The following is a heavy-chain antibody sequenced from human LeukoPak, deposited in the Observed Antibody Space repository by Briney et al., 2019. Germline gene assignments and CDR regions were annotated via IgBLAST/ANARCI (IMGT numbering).Heavy chain of an antibody. CDR3: ARAPGQPDDAFDI. V-gene: IGHV3-48*03. CDR1: GFTFSSYE. CDR2: ISSSGSTI. D-gene: IGHD6-13*01. J-gene: IGHJ3*02. Sequence: PGGSLRLSCAASGFTFSSYEMNWVRQAPGKGLEWVSYISSSGSTIYYADSVKGRFTISRDNAKNSLYLQMNSLGAEDTAVYYCARAPGQPDDAFDIWGQGTMVTVSS.